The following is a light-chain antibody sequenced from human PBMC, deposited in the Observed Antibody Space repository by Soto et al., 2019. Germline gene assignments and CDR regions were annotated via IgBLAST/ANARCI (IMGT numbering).Light chain of an antibody. J-gene: IGKJ1*01. CDR2: WAS. Sequence: DIVMTQSPDSLAVSLGERATINCKSSQSVLYSSKNKNYLAWYQQKPGQPPKLLIYWASTRESGVPDRFSGSGSGTDITLTISSLQAEDVAVYSCQQYYSTPQTFGQGTKVEIK. V-gene: IGKV4-1*01. CDR1: QSVLYSSKNKNY. CDR3: QQYYSTPQT.